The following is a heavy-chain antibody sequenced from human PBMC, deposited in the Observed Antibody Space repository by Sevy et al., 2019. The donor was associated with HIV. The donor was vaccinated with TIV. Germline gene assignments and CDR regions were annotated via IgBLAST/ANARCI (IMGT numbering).Heavy chain of an antibody. J-gene: IGHJ1*01. D-gene: IGHD2-15*01. CDR1: GGSISSSSYY. V-gene: IGHV4-39*01. CDR3: ATRLGYCSGSSCYPPEYFHH. Sequence: SETLSLTCIVSGGSISSSSYYWGWIRQPPGKGLEWIGSIYYSGNTYYNPSLKSRVTISVDTSKKQFSLKLSSVTAADTAVYYCATRLGYCSGSSCYPPEYFHHWGQGTLVTASS. CDR2: IYYSGNT.